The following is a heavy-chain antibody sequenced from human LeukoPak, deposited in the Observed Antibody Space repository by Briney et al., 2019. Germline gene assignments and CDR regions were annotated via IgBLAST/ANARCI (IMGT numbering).Heavy chain of an antibody. D-gene: IGHD3-22*01. CDR2: IYTSGST. V-gene: IGHV4-4*07. CDR1: GGSISSYY. Sequence: SETLSLTCTVSGGSISSYYWSWLRQPAGKGLEWIGRIYTSGSTNYNPSLKSRVTMSVDTSKNQFSLKLSSVTAADTAVYYCARVRGYDSSGYSQYYFDYWGQGTLVTVSS. CDR3: ARVRGYDSSGYSQYYFDY. J-gene: IGHJ4*02.